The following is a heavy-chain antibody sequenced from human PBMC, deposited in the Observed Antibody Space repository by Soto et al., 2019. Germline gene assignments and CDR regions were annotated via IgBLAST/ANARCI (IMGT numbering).Heavy chain of an antibody. D-gene: IGHD2-2*01. J-gene: IGHJ6*02. CDR2: IIPIFDTA. CDR3: ATGGGCSSTSCYPPYYYYGMDV. CDR1: GGTFSSYA. V-gene: IGHV1-69*06. Sequence: SVKVSCKASGGTFSSYAISWVRQAPGQGLEWMGGIIPIFDTANYAQKFQDRVTITADKSTSTAYMELSSLRSEDTAVYYCATGGGCSSTSCYPPYYYYGMDVWGQGTTVTVSS.